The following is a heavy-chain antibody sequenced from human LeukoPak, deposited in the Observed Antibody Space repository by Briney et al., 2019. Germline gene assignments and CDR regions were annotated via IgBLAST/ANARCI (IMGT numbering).Heavy chain of an antibody. Sequence: QSGGSLRLSCAASGFTFSSYAMSWVRQAPGKGLEWVSYISSSSTIYYADSVKGRFTISRDNAKNSLYLQMNSLRAVDTAVYYCARDPGYIATWYDYWGQGTLVTVSS. V-gene: IGHV3-48*01. CDR3: ARDPGYIATWYDY. CDR1: GFTFSSYA. J-gene: IGHJ4*02. CDR2: ISSSSTI. D-gene: IGHD6-13*01.